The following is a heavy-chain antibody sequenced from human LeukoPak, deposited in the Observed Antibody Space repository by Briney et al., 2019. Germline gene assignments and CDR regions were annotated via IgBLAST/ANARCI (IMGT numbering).Heavy chain of an antibody. CDR1: GYTFTDNF. J-gene: IGHJ5*02. Sequence: ASVKVSCKASGYTFTDNFMHWVRQAPGQGLEWMGWINPYSGLTNSAQKFQGRVTMTRETSTSTVYMELSSLISEDTAVYYCARDPGGSGSYSNWFDPWGQGTLVTVSS. V-gene: IGHV1-2*02. CDR3: ARDPGGSGSYSNWFDP. D-gene: IGHD3-10*01. CDR2: INPYSGLT.